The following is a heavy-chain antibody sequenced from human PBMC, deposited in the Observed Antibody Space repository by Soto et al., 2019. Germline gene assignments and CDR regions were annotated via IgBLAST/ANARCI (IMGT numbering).Heavy chain of an antibody. D-gene: IGHD3-22*01. CDR1: GFTFSSNG. J-gene: IGHJ5*02. V-gene: IGHV3-48*02. Sequence: EVQLVESGGGLVQPGGSLRLSCEASGFTFSSNGMNWVRQAPGKGLEWVSFISIGSSTINYADSVRGRFTISRDNAKNSLDRQMNSLRDEDTAVYYCARDWGVYDSDIRTHIPHLDPGGQGNLVSVSS. CDR3: ARDWGVYDSDIRTHIPHLDP. CDR2: ISIGSSTI.